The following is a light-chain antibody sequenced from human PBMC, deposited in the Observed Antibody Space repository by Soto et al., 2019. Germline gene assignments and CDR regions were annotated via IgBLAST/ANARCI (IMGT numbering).Light chain of an antibody. V-gene: IGKV1-33*01. Sequence: DLQMTQSPSSLSASVGDRVTITCQASQVISNYLNWYQQKPGKAPKLLIYDESNLETGVPSRFSGSGSGTDFTFTISSLQPEDIATYYCQHYDKLPVTFGQGTRLEIK. CDR2: DES. CDR3: QHYDKLPVT. CDR1: QVISNY. J-gene: IGKJ5*01.